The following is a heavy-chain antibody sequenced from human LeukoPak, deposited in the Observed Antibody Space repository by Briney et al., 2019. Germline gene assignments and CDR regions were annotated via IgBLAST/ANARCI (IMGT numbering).Heavy chain of an antibody. V-gene: IGHV3-7*01. CDR2: MKRDGSEI. J-gene: IGHJ4*02. CDR3: ARYTEYYFDY. CDR1: GFTFSTYW. D-gene: IGHD2-2*02. Sequence: HAGGSLRLSCAASGFTFSTYWMTWVRQAPGKGLECVANMKRDGSEIYFAGSVKGRFTISRDNPKNSLYLQMNSLRAEDTAVYYCARYTEYYFDYWGQGTLVTVSS.